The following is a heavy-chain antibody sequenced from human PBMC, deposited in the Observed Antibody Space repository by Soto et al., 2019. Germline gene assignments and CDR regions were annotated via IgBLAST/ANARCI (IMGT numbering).Heavy chain of an antibody. D-gene: IGHD6-19*01. CDR3: ARDREAGYNFYYGMDV. J-gene: IGHJ6*02. CDR2: IYTSASI. V-gene: IGHV4-4*07. Sequence: SETLSLTCSVSGADINTYSWTWIRQPAGKGLEWIGRIYTSASINYNPSLKGRVTLSVDTSTNQVSLRLASVTAADTAIYYCARDREAGYNFYYGMDVWGQGTTVTSP. CDR1: GADINTYS.